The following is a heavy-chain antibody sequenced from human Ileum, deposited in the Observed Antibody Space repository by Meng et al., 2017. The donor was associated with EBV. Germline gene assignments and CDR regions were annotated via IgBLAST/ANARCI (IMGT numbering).Heavy chain of an antibody. CDR1: GGSISSSNW. CDR3: ARVGQWLPIDY. CDR2: IYHSGST. V-gene: IGHV4-4*02. J-gene: IGHJ4*02. D-gene: IGHD6-19*01. Sequence: QAQLRGSGPGQVKPSGTLSLTCAVSGGSISSSNWWSWVRQPPGKGLGWIGEIYHSGSTNYNPSLKSRVTISVDKSKNQFSLNLSSVTAADTAVYYCARVGQWLPIDYWGQGTLVTVSS.